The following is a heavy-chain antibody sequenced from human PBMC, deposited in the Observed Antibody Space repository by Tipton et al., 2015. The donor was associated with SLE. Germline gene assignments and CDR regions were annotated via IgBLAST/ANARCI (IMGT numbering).Heavy chain of an antibody. D-gene: IGHD3-10*01. V-gene: IGHV4-4*09. CDR2: IYTSGST. J-gene: IGHJ5*02. Sequence: TLSLTCAVYGGSFSGYYWSWIRQPAGKGLEWIGYIYTSGSTNYNPSLKSRVTISVDTSKNQFSLKLSSVTAADTAVYYCAGGEWAYNWFDPWGQGTLVTVSS. CDR1: GGSFSGYY. CDR3: AGGEWAYNWFDP.